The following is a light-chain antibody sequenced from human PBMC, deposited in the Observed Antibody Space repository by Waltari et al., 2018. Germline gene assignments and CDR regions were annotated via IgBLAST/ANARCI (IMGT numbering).Light chain of an antibody. CDR3: MQPLQTPYT. V-gene: IGKV2-28*01. CDR2: LGS. J-gene: IGKJ2*01. Sequence: DVVMTQSPLSLTVSPGEPASISCRCSRTLLESNGGSYSNWSLQTPGRSPQLLMYLGSHRAPGVPDRFSGSGSGTDFTLKISRVEAEDVGVYYCMQPLQTPYTFGRGTKLEIK. CDR1: RTLLESNGGSY.